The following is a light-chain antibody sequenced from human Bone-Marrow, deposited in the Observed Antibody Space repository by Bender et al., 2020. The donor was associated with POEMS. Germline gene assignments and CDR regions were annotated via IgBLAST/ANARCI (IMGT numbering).Light chain of an antibody. Sequence: QSALTQPPSASGSPGQSVTISCTGTSSDIGGYDHVSWYQQHPGKAPKVIIYEVTKRPSGVPDRFSGSKSGNTASLAISGLQSEDEADYYCAVWDDSLNGWVFGGGTKLTVL. CDR2: EVT. CDR3: AVWDDSLNGWV. CDR1: SSDIGGYDH. J-gene: IGLJ3*02. V-gene: IGLV2-8*01.